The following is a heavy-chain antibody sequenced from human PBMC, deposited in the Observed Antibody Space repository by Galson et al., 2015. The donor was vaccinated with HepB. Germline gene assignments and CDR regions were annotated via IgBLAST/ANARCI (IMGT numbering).Heavy chain of an antibody. CDR1: GFTFSNAW. V-gene: IGHV3-15*01. CDR2: IKSKTDGGTT. J-gene: IGHJ2*01. CDR3: TTDSIPAYDSSGTLYFDL. D-gene: IGHD3-22*01. Sequence: SLRLSCAASGFTFSNAWMSWVRQAPGKGLEWVGHIKSKTDGGTTDYAAPVKGRFTISRDDSKNTLYLQMNSLKTEDTAVYYCTTDSIPAYDSSGTLYFDLWGRGTLVTVSS.